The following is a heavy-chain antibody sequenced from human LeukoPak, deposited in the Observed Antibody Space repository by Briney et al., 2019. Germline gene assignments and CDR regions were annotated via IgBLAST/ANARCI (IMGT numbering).Heavy chain of an antibody. CDR1: GYTFTSYA. Sequence: GATVKVSCKASGYTFTSYAMNWVRQAPGQGLEWMGWINTNTGNPTYAQGFTGRFVFSLDTSVSTAYLQISSLKAEDTAVYYCARDVGGYSSGWSRVYYFDYWGQGTLVTVSS. J-gene: IGHJ4*02. D-gene: IGHD6-19*01. V-gene: IGHV7-4-1*02. CDR2: INTNTGNP. CDR3: ARDVGGYSSGWSRVYYFDY.